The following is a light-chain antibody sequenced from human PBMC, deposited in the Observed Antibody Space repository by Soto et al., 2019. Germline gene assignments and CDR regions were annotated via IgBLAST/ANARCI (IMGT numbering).Light chain of an antibody. CDR2: DVN. CDR3: TSWTTSTTMI. CDR1: SSDIGAYNF. J-gene: IGLJ2*01. Sequence: QSVLTQPASVSGSPGQSITISCTGNSSDIGAYNFVSWYQQHPGKAPKLMLYDVNIRPSGVSNRFSGSKSGNTASLTISGLQAEDEADYYCTSWTTSTTMIFGGGTQLTVL. V-gene: IGLV2-14*03.